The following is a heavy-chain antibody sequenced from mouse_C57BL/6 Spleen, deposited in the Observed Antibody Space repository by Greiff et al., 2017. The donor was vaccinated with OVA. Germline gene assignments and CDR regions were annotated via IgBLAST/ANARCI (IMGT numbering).Heavy chain of an antibody. CDR2: INPSSGYT. Sequence: VQLQQSGAELAKPGASVKLSCKASGYTFTSYWMHWVKQRPGQGLEWIGYINPSSGYTKYNQKFKDKATLTADKSYSTAYMQLSSLTYEDSAVYYCARDYYYGSSSYAMDYWGEGTSVTVSS. CDR3: ARDYYYGSSSYAMDY. CDR1: GYTFTSYW. V-gene: IGHV1-7*01. D-gene: IGHD1-1*01. J-gene: IGHJ4*01.